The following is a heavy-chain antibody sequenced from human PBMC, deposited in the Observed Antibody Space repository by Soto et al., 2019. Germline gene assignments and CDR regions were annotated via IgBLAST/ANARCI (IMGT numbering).Heavy chain of an antibody. V-gene: IGHV3-21*01. CDR1: GFTFSIYS. CDR2: ISSSSSYI. J-gene: IGHJ4*02. CDR3: ARDHNWNYVHPSYFDY. Sequence: GWSLRLSCAASGFTFSIYSMNWFLQAPGKGLEWVSSISSSSSYIYYADSVKGRFTISRDNAKNSLYLQMNSLRAEDTAVYYCARDHNWNYVHPSYFDYWGQGTLVTVSS. D-gene: IGHD1-7*01.